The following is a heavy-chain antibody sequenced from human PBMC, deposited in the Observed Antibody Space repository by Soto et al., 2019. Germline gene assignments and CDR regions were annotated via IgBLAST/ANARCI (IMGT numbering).Heavy chain of an antibody. CDR2: IIPLFRTP. V-gene: IGHV1-69*12. D-gene: IGHD4-4*01. Sequence: QVQLVQSGAEMKEPGSSVKVSCKTSGGTFSSSAISWLRQAPEQGLEWMGGIIPLFRTPDYAQKFQGRVTIAADESTSTAYRELSSLRSEDTAVYYCARDNDRLQLGGNYYYILDVWGQGTTITVSS. CDR3: ARDNDRLQLGGNYYYILDV. CDR1: GGTFSSSA. J-gene: IGHJ6*02.